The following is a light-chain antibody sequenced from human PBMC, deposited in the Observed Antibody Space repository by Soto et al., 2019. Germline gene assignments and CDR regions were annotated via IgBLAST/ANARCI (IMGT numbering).Light chain of an antibody. J-gene: IGKJ3*01. Sequence: IVMTQSPATLSLAPVLGVPFSSRSSQGVSRKLAWYQHKPGQAPRLPISGASTGATGIPVRFSGSGSGTDFTLTISSLEPEDFAVYYCQQRSTWPPFSFGPGTKVDIK. CDR1: QGVSRK. V-gene: IGKV3-11*01. CDR2: GAS. CDR3: QQRSTWPPFS.